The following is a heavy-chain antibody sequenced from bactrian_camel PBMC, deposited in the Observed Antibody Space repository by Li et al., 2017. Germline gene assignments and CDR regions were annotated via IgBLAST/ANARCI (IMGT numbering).Heavy chain of an antibody. Sequence: HVQLVESGGDSVEAGGSLTLSCTASGYTRGVRCLAWFRQAPGKEREEVASFDVAGYVSLGYPTYAPSVAGRFTISQDNDKNTLYLQMGSLRPEDSAMYYCAASVGKTFCSAAYFLSGLRPVFGSWGQGTQVTVS. V-gene: IGHV3S1*01. J-gene: IGHJ6*01. CDR3: AASVGKTFCSAAYFLSGLRPVFGS. D-gene: IGHD2*01. CDR2: FDVAGYVSLGYP. CDR1: GYTRGVRC.